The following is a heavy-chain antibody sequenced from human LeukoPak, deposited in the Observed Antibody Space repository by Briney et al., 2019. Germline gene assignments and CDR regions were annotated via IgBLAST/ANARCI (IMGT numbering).Heavy chain of an antibody. V-gene: IGHV1-3*01. J-gene: IGHJ3*01. Sequence: ASVKVSCKASGYTFTGYYMHWVRQAPGQGLEWTGWINAGNGNTKYSQKFQGRVTITRDTFAYTAYMELSALKSKDTAIYYCARETAVTQNDAFDFWGQGTMVIVSS. D-gene: IGHD4-17*01. CDR3: ARETAVTQNDAFDF. CDR1: GYTFTGYY. CDR2: INAGNGNT.